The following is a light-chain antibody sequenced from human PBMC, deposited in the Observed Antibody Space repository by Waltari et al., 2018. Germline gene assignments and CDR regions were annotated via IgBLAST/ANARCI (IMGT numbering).Light chain of an antibody. CDR1: QRVSRT. J-gene: IGKJ1*01. CDR2: DAS. Sequence: EIVLTQSPGTLSLSPGERATLPCRASQRVSRTLSWYQQKPGQAPRLLIYDASTWATGIPDRFSGSGSGTDFSLTISRLEPEDFAVYYCQKYGTLPATFGQGTKVQIK. CDR3: QKYGTLPAT. V-gene: IGKV3-20*01.